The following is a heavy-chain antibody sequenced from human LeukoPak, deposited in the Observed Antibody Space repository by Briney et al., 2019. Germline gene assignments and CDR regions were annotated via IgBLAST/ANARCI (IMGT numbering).Heavy chain of an antibody. CDR1: GFTFNNYA. CDR3: AKGGADYDSSGYYDPWMDY. D-gene: IGHD3-22*01. J-gene: IGHJ4*02. V-gene: IGHV3-23*01. Sequence: PGGSLRLSCAASGFTFNNYAITWVRQAPGKGLEWVSFISSSGGNIQYPDSVKGRFTISRDNSKNTLYLQMNSLRAEDTAVYYCAKGGADYDSSGYYDPWMDYWGQGTLVTVSS. CDR2: ISSSGGNI.